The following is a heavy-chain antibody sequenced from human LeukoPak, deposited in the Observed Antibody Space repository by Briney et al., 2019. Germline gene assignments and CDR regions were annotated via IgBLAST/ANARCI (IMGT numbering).Heavy chain of an antibody. CDR3: ARAAGYYDSSGYYDY. CDR2: INSDGSST. V-gene: IGHV3-74*01. J-gene: IGHJ4*02. D-gene: IGHD3-22*01. CDR1: GFTFSSYW. Sequence: GGSLTLSCAASGFTFSSYWMHWVRQAPGQGLVWVSRINSDGSSTSYADSVKGRFTISRDNAKNTLYLQMNSLRAEDTAVYYCARAAGYYDSSGYYDYWGQGTLDTVSS.